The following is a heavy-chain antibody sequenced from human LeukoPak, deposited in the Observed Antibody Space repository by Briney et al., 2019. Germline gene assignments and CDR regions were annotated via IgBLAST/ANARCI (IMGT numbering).Heavy chain of an antibody. CDR2: IYYSGST. CDR3: ARNHLEYSSGWYAGGFDY. V-gene: IGHV4-39*07. D-gene: IGHD6-19*01. J-gene: IGHJ4*02. CDR1: GGSISSSSYY. Sequence: KSSETLSLTCTVSGGSISSSSYYWGWIRQPPGKGLEWIGSIYYSGSTYYNPSPKSRVTISVDRSKNQFSLKLSSVTAADTAVYYCARNHLEYSSGWYAGGFDYWGQGTLVTVSS.